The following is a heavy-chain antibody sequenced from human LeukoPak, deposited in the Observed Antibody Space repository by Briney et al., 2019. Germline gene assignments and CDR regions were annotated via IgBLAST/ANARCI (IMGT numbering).Heavy chain of an antibody. CDR1: GFTFSSYG. CDR3: ARAKDNSGRDGFDI. Sequence: GRSLRLSCAASGFTFSSYGMHWVRQARGKGLEWVAVIWYDGSNKYYADSVKGRFTISRDNSKNTLYLQMNSLRAEDTAVYYCARAKDNSGRDGFDIWGQGTMVTVSS. V-gene: IGHV3-33*01. J-gene: IGHJ3*02. D-gene: IGHD6-19*01. CDR2: IWYDGSNK.